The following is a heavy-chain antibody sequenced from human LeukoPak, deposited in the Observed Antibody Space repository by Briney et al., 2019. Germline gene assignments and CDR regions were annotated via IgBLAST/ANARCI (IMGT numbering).Heavy chain of an antibody. CDR3: ARLSSGWYFLGDY. V-gene: IGHV5-51*01. J-gene: IGHJ4*02. CDR1: GYSFTNYW. CDR2: IYPGDSDT. Sequence: GESLKISCKGSGYSFTNYWIGWVRQMPGKGLEWVAIIYPGDSDTRYSPSFQGQVTISADKSISTAYLQWSSLKASDTAMYYCARLSSGWYFLGDYWGQGTLVTVSS. D-gene: IGHD6-19*01.